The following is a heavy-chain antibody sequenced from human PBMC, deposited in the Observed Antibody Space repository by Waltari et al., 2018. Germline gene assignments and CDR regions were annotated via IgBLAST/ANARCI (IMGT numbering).Heavy chain of an antibody. V-gene: IGHV1-24*01. CDR1: GYTLAGLS. D-gene: IGHD2-15*01. J-gene: IGHJ6*03. CDR3: HLTGRNIVLAGGSPSFYSYMDV. Sequence: QVQVEQSGSEVKRPGASVRVSCTVPGYTLAGLSIDWVRQVLAKWLEWMGRLDREDGETTYAQHFQGRITVTEDTSTNTAYMGLRTLVSDDTAVYFCHLTGRNIVLAGGSPSFYSYMDVWGRGTTVTVS. CDR2: LDREDGET.